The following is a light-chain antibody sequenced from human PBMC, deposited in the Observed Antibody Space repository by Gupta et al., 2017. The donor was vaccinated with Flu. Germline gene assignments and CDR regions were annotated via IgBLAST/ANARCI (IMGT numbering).Light chain of an antibody. V-gene: IGKV1-5*03. CDR1: QSISSW. J-gene: IGKJ4*01. CDR2: KAS. Sequence: DIQMTQSPSTLSASVGDRVTITCRASQSISSWLAWYQQKPVKAPKILIQKASNLESGVPSTHNDSGSRTEFSRRMMILHPDHFAAHYCHLDCDSRNTFNTAIKAGIE. CDR3: HLDCDSRNT.